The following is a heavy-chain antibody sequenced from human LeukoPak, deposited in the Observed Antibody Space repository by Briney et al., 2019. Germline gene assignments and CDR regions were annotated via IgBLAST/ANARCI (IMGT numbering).Heavy chain of an antibody. Sequence: SETLSLTCTVSGGSISSSSYYWGWIRQPPGEGLEWIGSIYYSGSTYYNPSLKSRVTISVDTSKNQFSLKLSSVTAADTAVYYCARVVVVVPAARVFFDYWGQGTLVTVSS. CDR2: IYYSGST. J-gene: IGHJ4*02. D-gene: IGHD2-2*01. V-gene: IGHV4-39*07. CDR3: ARVVVVVPAARVFFDY. CDR1: GGSISSSSYY.